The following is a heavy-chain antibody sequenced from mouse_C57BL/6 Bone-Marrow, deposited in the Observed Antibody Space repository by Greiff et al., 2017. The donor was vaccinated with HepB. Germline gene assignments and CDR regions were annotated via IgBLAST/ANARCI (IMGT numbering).Heavy chain of an antibody. Sequence: VQLKESGPELVKPGASVKISCKASGYSFTDYNMNWVKQSNGKSLEWIGVINPNYGTTSYNQKFKGEATLTVDQSSSTAYMQLNSLTSEDSAVYYCARLRRGIYWYFDVWGTGTTVTVSS. CDR2: INPNYGTT. D-gene: IGHD2-12*01. CDR3: ARLRRGIYWYFDV. CDR1: GYSFTDYN. J-gene: IGHJ1*03. V-gene: IGHV1-39*01.